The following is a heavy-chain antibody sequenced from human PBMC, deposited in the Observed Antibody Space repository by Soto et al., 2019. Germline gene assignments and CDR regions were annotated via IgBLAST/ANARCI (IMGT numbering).Heavy chain of an antibody. J-gene: IGHJ6*02. CDR3: ARLSYFDSGYGDV. V-gene: IGHV3-72*01. CDR1: GFTFSDHF. CDR2: IRNNPYSYTT. D-gene: IGHD1-26*01. Sequence: EVQLVESGGGLVQPGGSLRLSCAASGFTFSDHFMDWVRQAPGKGLEWVGRIRNNPYSYTTEYAASVRGSFTISGNDSRNSLDLQMNRMITEETAVYYCARLSYFDSGYGDVWGQGTTVTVSS.